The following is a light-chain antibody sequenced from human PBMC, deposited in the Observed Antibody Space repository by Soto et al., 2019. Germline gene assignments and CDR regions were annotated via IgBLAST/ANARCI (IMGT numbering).Light chain of an antibody. Sequence: EIVLTQSPGTLSLSPGARATLSCRASQSVSSSYLAWYQQKPGQAHRLLIYGASRRATGIPDRFSGSGSGTELTITISRLEPEDFAVYYCQQYGSSTYTFGQGTKGDIK. CDR2: GAS. V-gene: IGKV3-20*01. J-gene: IGKJ2*01. CDR3: QQYGSSTYT. CDR1: QSVSSSY.